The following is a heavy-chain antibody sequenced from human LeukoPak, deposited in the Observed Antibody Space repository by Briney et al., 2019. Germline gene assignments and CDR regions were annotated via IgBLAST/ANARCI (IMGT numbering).Heavy chain of an antibody. CDR2: INPNSGGT. Sequence: ASVKVSCKASGYTFTGYYMHWVRQAPGQGLEWMGWINPNSGGTNYAQKFQGRVTMTRDTSISTAYMELSRLRSDDTAVYYCAKVAAAGNVHYFDYWGQGTLVTVSS. D-gene: IGHD6-13*01. CDR3: AKVAAAGNVHYFDY. V-gene: IGHV1-2*02. CDR1: GYTFTGYY. J-gene: IGHJ4*02.